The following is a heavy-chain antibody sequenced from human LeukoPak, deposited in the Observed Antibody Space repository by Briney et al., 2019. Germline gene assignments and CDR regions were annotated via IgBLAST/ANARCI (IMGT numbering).Heavy chain of an antibody. J-gene: IGHJ4*02. CDR1: GGSISRSLYY. V-gene: IGHV4-39*01. Sequence: SETLSLTCTVSGGSISRSLYYWGWIRQPPGKGLEWIGSFHDRGTNYYNPSLTSRVTISIDTSKNQFYLSLTSVTAADTAVYYCARPVGSTLVAHYFDVWGQGTLVTVSS. CDR2: FHDRGTN. CDR3: ARPVGSTLVAHYFDV. D-gene: IGHD2-8*02.